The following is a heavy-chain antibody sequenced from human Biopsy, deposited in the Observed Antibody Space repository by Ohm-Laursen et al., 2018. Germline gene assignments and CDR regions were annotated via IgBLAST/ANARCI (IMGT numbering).Heavy chain of an antibody. CDR2: INPSGGST. CDR1: GYTFTSYY. D-gene: IGHD3-22*01. Sequence: ASVKVSCNVSGYTFTSYYMHWVRQAPGQGLEWMGIINPSGGSTTYAKKFQGRVTMTRDTSTSTVYVELSSLRSEDTAVYYCARNAWPTLSTMIVVVKGFNWFDPWGQGTLVTVSS. J-gene: IGHJ5*02. CDR3: ARNAWPTLSTMIVVVKGFNWFDP. V-gene: IGHV1-46*01.